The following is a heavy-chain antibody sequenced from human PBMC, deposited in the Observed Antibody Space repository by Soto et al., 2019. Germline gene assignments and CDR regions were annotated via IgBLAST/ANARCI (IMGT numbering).Heavy chain of an antibody. Sequence: SETLSLTCTVSGGSINSGGYYWSWIRQHPGRGLEWIGYIYYNGNTYYNPSLKSRVTVSVDTSKNQFSLNVRSVTAADTAVYYCERCSLVVIPVHGLDPWGQGTLVTVSS. V-gene: IGHV4-31*03. D-gene: IGHD3-22*01. CDR3: ERCSLVVIPVHGLDP. CDR2: IYYNGNT. CDR1: GGSINSGGYY. J-gene: IGHJ5*02.